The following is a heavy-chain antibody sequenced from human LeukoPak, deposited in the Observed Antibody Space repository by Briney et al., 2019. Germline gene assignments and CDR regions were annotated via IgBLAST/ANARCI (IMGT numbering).Heavy chain of an antibody. J-gene: IGHJ4*02. CDR2: VSSSSSYI. CDR1: GFTFSTYS. Sequence: GGSLRLSCVDSGFTFSTYSMNWVRQAPGKGLEWVSSVSSSSSYIYYGDSVKGRFTISRDNAKNSLYLQMNSLRAEDTAVYYCARDGAVTNGRYFDYWGQGTLVTVSS. D-gene: IGHD4-17*01. V-gene: IGHV3-21*01. CDR3: ARDGAVTNGRYFDY.